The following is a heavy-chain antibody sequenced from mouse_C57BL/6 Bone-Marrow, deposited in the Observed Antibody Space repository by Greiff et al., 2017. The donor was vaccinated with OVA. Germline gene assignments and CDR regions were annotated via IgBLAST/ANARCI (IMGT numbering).Heavy chain of an antibody. CDR1: GYTFTCYD. Sequence: QVQLQQSGPELVKPGASVKLSCKASGYTFTCYDINWVKQRPGQGLEWIGWIYPRDGSTKYNEKFKGKATLTVDTSSSTAYMELHSLTSEDSAVYFCARSSTVVDYAMDYWGQGTTLTVSS. CDR2: IYPRDGST. D-gene: IGHD1-1*01. J-gene: IGHJ2*01. CDR3: ARSSTVVDYAMDY. V-gene: IGHV1-85*01.